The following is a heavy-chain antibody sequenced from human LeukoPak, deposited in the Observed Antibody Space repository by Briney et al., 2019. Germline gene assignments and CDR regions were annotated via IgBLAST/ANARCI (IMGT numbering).Heavy chain of an antibody. V-gene: IGHV3-11*04. Sequence: PGGSQRLSCAASGFTFSDYYMSWIRQAPGKGLEWVSYISSSSRTIYYADSVKGRFTISRDTAKNSLFLQMNSLRAEDTAIYYCARDYFDSSDYPQTYYYYYMDVWGKGTTVTVSS. CDR2: ISSSSRTI. D-gene: IGHD3-22*01. CDR3: ARDYFDSSDYPQTYYYYYMDV. CDR1: GFTFSDYY. J-gene: IGHJ6*03.